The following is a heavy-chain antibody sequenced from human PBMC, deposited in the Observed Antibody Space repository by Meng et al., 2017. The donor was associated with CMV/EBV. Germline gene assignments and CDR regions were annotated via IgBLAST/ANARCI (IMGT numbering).Heavy chain of an antibody. J-gene: IGHJ6*02. Sequence: ASVKVSCKASGYTFTSYDINWVRQATGQGREWMGWMNPNSGSTGYAQKFQGRVTMTRNTAISTAYMELSSLRSGDTAVYYCARRKSAYYYYGMDVWGQGTTVTVSS. CDR3: ARRKSAYYYYGMDV. V-gene: IGHV1-8*01. CDR2: MNPNSGST. CDR1: GYTFTSYD.